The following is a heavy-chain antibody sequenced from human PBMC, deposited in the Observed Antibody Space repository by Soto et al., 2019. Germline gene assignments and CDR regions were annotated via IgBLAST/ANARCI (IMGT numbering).Heavy chain of an antibody. J-gene: IGHJ4*02. V-gene: IGHV3-23*01. CDR2: ISGIGGST. CDR3: AKDYGDYVGYFDY. D-gene: IGHD4-17*01. Sequence: EVQLLESGGGLVQPGGSLRLSCAASGFTFSIYAMSWVRQAPGKGLEWVSAISGIGGSTYYADSVKGRFTISRDNSKNTLYLQMNSLRAEDTAVYYCAKDYGDYVGYFDYWGQGTRVTVSS. CDR1: GFTFSIYA.